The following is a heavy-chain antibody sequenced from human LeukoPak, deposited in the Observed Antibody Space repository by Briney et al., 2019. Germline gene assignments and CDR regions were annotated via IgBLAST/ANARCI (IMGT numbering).Heavy chain of an antibody. CDR2: IIPIFGTA. CDR1: GGTFSSYA. CDR3: ARYGLLRLSEINGFDL. Sequence: ASVKVSCKASGGTFSSYAISWVRQAPGQGLEWMGGIIPIFGTANYAQKFQGRVTITADESTSTAYMELSSLRSEDTAVYYCARYGLLRLSEINGFDLWGQGTMITVSA. V-gene: IGHV1-69*13. J-gene: IGHJ3*01. D-gene: IGHD5-18*01.